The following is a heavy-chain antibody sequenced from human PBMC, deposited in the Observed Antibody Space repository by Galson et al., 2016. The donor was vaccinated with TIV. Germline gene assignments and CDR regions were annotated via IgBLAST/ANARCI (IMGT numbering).Heavy chain of an antibody. Sequence: SCKASGDTFSSYAISWVRQAPGQGLEWMGRIIPALGVVNNEQKFQGRVTITADKSTSTAYMELSGLGSEDTAVYYCAKDANFVVVVAAYYFEYWGQGTLVTVSS. CDR3: AKDANFVVVVAAYYFEY. D-gene: IGHD2-15*01. CDR1: GDTFSSYA. J-gene: IGHJ4*02. CDR2: IIPALGVV. V-gene: IGHV1-69*04.